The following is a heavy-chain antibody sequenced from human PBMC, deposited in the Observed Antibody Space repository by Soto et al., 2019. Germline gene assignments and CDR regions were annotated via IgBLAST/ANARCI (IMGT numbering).Heavy chain of an antibody. CDR1: GGTFSSYA. J-gene: IGHJ5*02. Sequence: ASVKVSCKASGGTFSSYAISWVRQAPGQGLEWMGRIIPILGIANYAQKFQGRVTITADKSTSTAYMELSSLGSEDTAVYYCAREEYCSSTSCYQAWFDPWGQGTLVTVSS. CDR2: IIPILGIA. D-gene: IGHD2-2*01. V-gene: IGHV1-69*04. CDR3: AREEYCSSTSCYQAWFDP.